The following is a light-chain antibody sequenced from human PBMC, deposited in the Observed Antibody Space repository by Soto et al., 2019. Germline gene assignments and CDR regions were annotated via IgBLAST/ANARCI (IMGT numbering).Light chain of an antibody. Sequence: IQLTQSPSSLSSSTVDICTITCRASQSINGWSAWYQQKPGKAPKLLIYDVSTLVSGVPSRFSGSASGTEFTLTISSLESDDFATYYCQQYHRYSTFGQGTKVDIK. CDR2: DVS. CDR1: QSINGW. J-gene: IGKJ1*01. V-gene: IGKV1-5*01. CDR3: QQYHRYST.